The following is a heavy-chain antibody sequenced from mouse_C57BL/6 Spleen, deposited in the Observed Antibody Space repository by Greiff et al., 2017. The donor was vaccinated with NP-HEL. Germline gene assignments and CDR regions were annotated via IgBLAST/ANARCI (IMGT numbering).Heavy chain of an antibody. CDR1: GYSITSGYY. CDR2: ISYDGSN. J-gene: IGHJ1*03. CDR3: ARVDTTVGGYFDV. Sequence: EVKLQESGPGLVKPSQSLSLTCSVTGYSITSGYYWNWIRQFPGNKLEWMGYISYDGSNNYNPSLKNRISITRDTSKNQFFLKLNSVTTEDTATYYCARVDTTVGGYFDVWGTGTTVTVSS. V-gene: IGHV3-6*01. D-gene: IGHD1-1*01.